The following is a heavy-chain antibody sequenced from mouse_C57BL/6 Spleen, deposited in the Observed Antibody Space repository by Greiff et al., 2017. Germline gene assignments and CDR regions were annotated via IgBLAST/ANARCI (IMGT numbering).Heavy chain of an antibody. CDR1: GFTFTDYY. CDR2: IRNKANGYTT. Sequence: EVKLMESGGGLVQPGGSLSLSCAASGFTFTDYYMSWVRQPPGKALEWLGFIRNKANGYTTEYSASVKGRFTISRDNSQSILYLQMNARRAEDSATYYCARLRGLPKAMDYWGQGTSVTVSS. CDR3: ARLRGLPKAMDY. J-gene: IGHJ4*01. V-gene: IGHV7-3*01. D-gene: IGHD3-1*01.